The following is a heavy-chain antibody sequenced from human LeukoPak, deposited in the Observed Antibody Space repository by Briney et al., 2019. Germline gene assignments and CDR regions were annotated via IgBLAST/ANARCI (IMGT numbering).Heavy chain of an antibody. J-gene: IGHJ4*02. V-gene: IGHV4-59*01. CDR1: GGSISSYY. Sequence: SETLSLTCTVSGGSISSYYWSWIRQPPGKGLEWIGYIHYSGSTNYNPSLKSRVTISVDTSKNQFSLKLSSVTAADTAVYYCARASLITIFGVVIIEYFDYWGQGTLVTVSS. D-gene: IGHD3-3*01. CDR3: ARASLITIFGVVIIEYFDY. CDR2: IHYSGST.